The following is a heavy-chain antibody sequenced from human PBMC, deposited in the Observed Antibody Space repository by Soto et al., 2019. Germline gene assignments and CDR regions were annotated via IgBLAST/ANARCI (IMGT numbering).Heavy chain of an antibody. V-gene: IGHV3-30*18. CDR3: AKAGNFYYDSPSDP. CDR1: GFTFSSYG. J-gene: IGHJ5*02. Sequence: GGSLRLSCAASGFTFSSYGMHWVRQAPGKGLEWVAVISYDGSNKYYADSVKGRFTISRDNSKNTLYLQMNSLRAEDTAVYYCAKAGNFYYDSPSDPWGQGTLVTVSS. D-gene: IGHD3-3*01. CDR2: ISYDGSNK.